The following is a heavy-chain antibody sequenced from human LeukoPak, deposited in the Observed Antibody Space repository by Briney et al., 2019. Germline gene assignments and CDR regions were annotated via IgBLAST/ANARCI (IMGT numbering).Heavy chain of an antibody. CDR1: GFTFSSYT. D-gene: IGHD6-13*01. V-gene: IGHV3-21*01. J-gene: IGHJ3*02. CDR2: IISSGSYI. Sequence: GGSLRLSCAASGFTFSSYTINWVRQAPGKGLEWVSSIISSGSYIYYADSVKGRFTISRDNSKNTLYLQMNSLRAEDTAVYYCARDWYDAFDIWGQGTMVTVSS. CDR3: ARDWYDAFDI.